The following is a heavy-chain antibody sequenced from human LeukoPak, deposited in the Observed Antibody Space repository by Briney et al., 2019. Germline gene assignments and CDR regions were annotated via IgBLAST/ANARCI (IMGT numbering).Heavy chain of an antibody. V-gene: IGHV3-30*02. Sequence: PGGSLRLSCAASGFTFSTYGMHWVRQAPGKGLEWVAFIQYDGSNKYYADSVKGRFTFSRDNSKNTLYLQMNSLRPDDTAVYYCAKDGGGSISTNDGFDIWGQGTMVTVSS. CDR2: IQYDGSNK. D-gene: IGHD2-2*01. CDR3: AKDGGGSISTNDGFDI. J-gene: IGHJ3*02. CDR1: GFTFSTYG.